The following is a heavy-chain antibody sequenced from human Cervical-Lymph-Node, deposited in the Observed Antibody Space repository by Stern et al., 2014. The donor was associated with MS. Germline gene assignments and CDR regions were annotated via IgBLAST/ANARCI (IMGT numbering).Heavy chain of an antibody. Sequence: VQLVESGGGVVPPGRSLRLCCEASGFRFSSYGIPWVHQAPGKGLEWVAVISYDGSNTHYGVSVKGRFTISRDNSKNMLFLHMNSLSAEDTAVYYCVTGRGYMSGQPDFDYWGQGALVTVTS. D-gene: IGHD5-18*01. CDR2: ISYDGSNT. CDR1: GFRFSSYG. CDR3: VTGRGYMSGQPDFDY. J-gene: IGHJ4*02. V-gene: IGHV3-30*03.